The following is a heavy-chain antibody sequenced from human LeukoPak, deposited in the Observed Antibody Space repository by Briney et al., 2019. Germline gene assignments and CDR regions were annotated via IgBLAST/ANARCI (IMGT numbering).Heavy chain of an antibody. V-gene: IGHV3-30*03. CDR3: ARDLYADYVWGSFDY. Sequence: GGSLRLSCAASGFTFSSYGMHWVRQAPGKGLEWVAVISYDGSNKYYADSVKGRFTISRDNSKNTLYLQMNSLRAEDMAVYYCARDLYADYVWGSFDYWGQGTLVTVSS. J-gene: IGHJ4*02. CDR2: ISYDGSNK. CDR1: GFTFSSYG. D-gene: IGHD3-16*01.